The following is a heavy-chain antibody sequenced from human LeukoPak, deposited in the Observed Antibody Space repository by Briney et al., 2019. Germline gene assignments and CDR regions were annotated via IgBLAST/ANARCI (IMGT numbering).Heavy chain of an antibody. CDR2: IRYDGSNK. J-gene: IGHJ6*03. Sequence: GGSLRLSCAASGFTFSTYGMHWVRQAPGKGLEWVAFIRYDGSNKYYADSVKGRFTISRDNSRNTLYLQMNSLRAEDTAVYYCAKGPSSGDYPPYYYYYMDVWGEGTTVTISS. D-gene: IGHD4-17*01. CDR3: AKGPSSGDYPPYYYYYMDV. CDR1: GFTFSTYG. V-gene: IGHV3-30*02.